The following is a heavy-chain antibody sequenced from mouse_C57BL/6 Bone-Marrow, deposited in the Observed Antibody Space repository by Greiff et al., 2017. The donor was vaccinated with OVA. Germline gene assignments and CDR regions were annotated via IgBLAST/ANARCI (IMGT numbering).Heavy chain of an antibody. D-gene: IGHD2-3*01. CDR2: IYPGSGST. J-gene: IGHJ4*01. CDR3: ARSNGYYSYYAMDD. V-gene: IGHV1-55*01. CDR1: GYTFTSYW. Sequence: VQLQQPGAELVKPGASVKMSCKASGYTFTSYWITWVKQRPGQGLEWIGDIYPGSGSTNYNEKFKSKATLTVDTSSSTAYMQLSSLTSEDSAVYYGARSNGYYSYYAMDDWGQGTSVTVSS.